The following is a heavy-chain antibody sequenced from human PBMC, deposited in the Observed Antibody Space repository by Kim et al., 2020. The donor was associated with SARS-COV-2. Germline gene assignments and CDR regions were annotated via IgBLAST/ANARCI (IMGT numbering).Heavy chain of an antibody. V-gene: IGHV4-4*09. Sequence: GSTIYTPSLKSRVTISVDTSKNQFSLRLSSVTAADTAVYYCARSLLYGMDVWGQGTTVTVSS. CDR2: GST. J-gene: IGHJ6*02. CDR3: ARSLLYGMDV.